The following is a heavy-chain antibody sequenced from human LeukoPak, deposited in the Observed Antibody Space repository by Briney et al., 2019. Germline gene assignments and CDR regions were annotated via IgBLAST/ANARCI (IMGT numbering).Heavy chain of an antibody. Sequence: LATLSLTCTVSGASISTYFWSWIRQPAGKRMEWIGRVYASATTYYNPSLRSRVTLSIDTSKNQFSLSLNSVTAADTAVYYCAKTHCGGGSCDKFDSWGQGILVTVSS. V-gene: IGHV4-4*07. CDR3: AKTHCGGGSCDKFDS. D-gene: IGHD2-21*01. CDR1: GASISTYF. J-gene: IGHJ5*01. CDR2: VYASATT.